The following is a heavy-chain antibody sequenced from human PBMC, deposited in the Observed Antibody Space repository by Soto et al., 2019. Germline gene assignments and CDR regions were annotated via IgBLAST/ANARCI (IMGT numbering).Heavy chain of an antibody. CDR3: ARGGVAVAFDY. D-gene: IGHD2-15*01. J-gene: IGHJ4*02. Sequence: SETLSLTCTVSGGSISSGGYYWSWIRQHPGKGLEWIGYIYYSGSTYYNPSLKSRVTISVDTSKNQFSLKLSPVTAADTAVYYCARGGVAVAFDYWGQGTLVTVSS. V-gene: IGHV4-31*03. CDR2: IYYSGST. CDR1: GGSISSGGYY.